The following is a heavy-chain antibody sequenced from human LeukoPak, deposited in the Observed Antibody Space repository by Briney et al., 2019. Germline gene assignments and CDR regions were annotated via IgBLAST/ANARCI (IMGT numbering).Heavy chain of an antibody. Sequence: GSLRLSCTASGFIFGDYGMSWFRQAPGKGREWVGFIRGKAYGGTTEYAASVKGRFTISRDDSKSIAYLQMNSLKTEDTAVYYCSRDSSGYSYYFDYWGQGTLVTVSS. D-gene: IGHD3-22*01. CDR1: GFIFGDYG. CDR2: IRGKAYGGTT. CDR3: SRDSSGYSYYFDY. J-gene: IGHJ4*02. V-gene: IGHV3-49*03.